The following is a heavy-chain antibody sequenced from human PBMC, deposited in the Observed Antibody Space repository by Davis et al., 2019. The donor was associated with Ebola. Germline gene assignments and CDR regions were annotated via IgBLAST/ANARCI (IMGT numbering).Heavy chain of an antibody. V-gene: IGHV3-30*19. CDR1: GFTFSSYG. CDR2: ISYDGSNK. D-gene: IGHD6-19*01. CDR3: AREVAVVYFDY. J-gene: IGHJ4*02. Sequence: GGSLRLSCAASGFTFSSYGMHWVRQAPGKGLEWVAVISYDGSNKYYADSVKGRFTISRNNSKNTLYLQMNSLRAEDTAVYYCAREVAVVYFDYWGQGTLVTVSS.